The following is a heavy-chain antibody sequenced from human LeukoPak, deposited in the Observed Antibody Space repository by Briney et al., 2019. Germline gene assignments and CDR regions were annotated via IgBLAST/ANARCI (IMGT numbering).Heavy chain of an antibody. CDR3: ARTMVRQPFDY. Sequence: GGSLRLPCAASGFTCSSYSMNWVPQAQGKGLEWVSSISSSSSYIYYADSVKGRFTISRDNAKNSLYLQMNGLRAEDTAVYYCARTMVRQPFDYWGQGTLVTVSS. CDR1: GFTCSSYS. V-gene: IGHV3-21*01. D-gene: IGHD3-10*01. J-gene: IGHJ4*02. CDR2: ISSSSSYI.